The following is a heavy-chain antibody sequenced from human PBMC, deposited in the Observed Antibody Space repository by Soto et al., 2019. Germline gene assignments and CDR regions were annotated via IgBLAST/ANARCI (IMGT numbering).Heavy chain of an antibody. CDR2: IIPIFGTA. CDR3: ARGAGYCSGGSCQPNFDY. J-gene: IGHJ4*02. Sequence: QVQLVQSGAEVKKPGSSVKVSCKASGGTFSSYATSWVRQAPGQGLEWMGGIIPIFGTANYAQKFQGRVTITADESTSTAYMELSSLRSEDTAVYYCARGAGYCSGGSCQPNFDYWGQGTLVTVSS. V-gene: IGHV1-69*01. D-gene: IGHD2-15*01. CDR1: GGTFSSYA.